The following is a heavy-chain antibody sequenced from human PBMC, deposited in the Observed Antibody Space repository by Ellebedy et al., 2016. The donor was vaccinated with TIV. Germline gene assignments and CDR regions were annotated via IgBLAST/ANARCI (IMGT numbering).Heavy chain of an antibody. D-gene: IGHD1-14*01. J-gene: IGHJ6*02. CDR3: ARDGRHLDDYFYNSMDV. V-gene: IGHV3-30-3*01. Sequence: GESLKISCAASGFTFGSYAMHWVRQAPGKGLEWVAHISYEGSNKHYADSVKGRFTIARDNSKNTLYLQMNSLRVEETAVYYCARDGRHLDDYFYNSMDVWGQGTTVTVSS. CDR1: GFTFGSYA. CDR2: ISYEGSNK.